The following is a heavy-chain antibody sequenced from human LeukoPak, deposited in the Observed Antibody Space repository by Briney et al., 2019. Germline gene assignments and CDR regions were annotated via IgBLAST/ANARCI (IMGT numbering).Heavy chain of an antibody. CDR3: ARVDSSGWYHNDH. D-gene: IGHD6-19*01. Sequence: PGRSLRLSCAASGFTFSSYGMHWVRQAPGKGLEWVAVISYDGSNKYYADSVKGRFTISRDNPKNTLYLQMNSLRAEDTAVYYCARVDSSGWYHNDHWGQGTLVTVSS. CDR2: ISYDGSNK. J-gene: IGHJ4*02. CDR1: GFTFSSYG. V-gene: IGHV3-30*03.